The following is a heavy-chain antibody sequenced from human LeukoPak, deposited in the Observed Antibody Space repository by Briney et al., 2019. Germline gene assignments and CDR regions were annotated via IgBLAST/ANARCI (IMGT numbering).Heavy chain of an antibody. CDR3: ARGGIVGATFVAFDI. CDR1: GGTFSSYA. D-gene: IGHD1-26*01. J-gene: IGHJ3*02. CDR2: IIPILGIA. V-gene: IGHV1-69*04. Sequence: SVEVSCKASGGTFSSYAISWVRQAPGQGLEWMGRIIPILGIANYAQKFQGRVTITADKSTSTAYMELSSLRSEDTAVYYCARGGIVGATFVAFDIWGQGTMVTVSS.